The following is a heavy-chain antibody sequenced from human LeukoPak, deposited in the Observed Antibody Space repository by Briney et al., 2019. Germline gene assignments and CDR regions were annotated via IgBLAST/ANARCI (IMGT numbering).Heavy chain of an antibody. Sequence: GGSLRLSCAASGFTVSSKYMSWVRQAPGKGLEWVSIIYSGGTTDYADSVKGRFTISRDSSKNTLYLQMNSLRAEDTAVYYCARIGPNGSGWFPFDYWGQGTLVTVSS. V-gene: IGHV3-53*01. D-gene: IGHD6-19*01. J-gene: IGHJ4*02. CDR2: IYSGGTT. CDR3: ARIGPNGSGWFPFDY. CDR1: GFTVSSKY.